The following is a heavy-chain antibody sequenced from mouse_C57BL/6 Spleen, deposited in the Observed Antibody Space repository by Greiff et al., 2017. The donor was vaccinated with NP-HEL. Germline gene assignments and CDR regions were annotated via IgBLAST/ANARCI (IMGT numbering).Heavy chain of an antibody. J-gene: IGHJ1*03. CDR1: GYTFTSYW. CDR2: LYPSDSET. CDR3: ARVITTVVAKGYFDV. V-gene: IGHV1-61*01. Sequence: VQLQQPGAELVRPGSSVKLSCKASGYTFTSYWMDWVKQRPGQGLEWIGNLYPSDSETHYNQKFKDKATLTVDKSSSTAYMQLSSLTSEDSAVYYCARVITTVVAKGYFDVWGTGTTVTVSS. D-gene: IGHD1-1*01.